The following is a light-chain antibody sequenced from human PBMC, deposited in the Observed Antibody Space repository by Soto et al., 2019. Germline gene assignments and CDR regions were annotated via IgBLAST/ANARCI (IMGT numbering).Light chain of an antibody. CDR3: SSYTSSSTEV. V-gene: IGLV2-14*01. CDR1: SSDVGGYNY. Sequence: QSALTQPASVSGSPGQSITISCTGTSSDVGGYNYVSWYQQHPGKAPKLMIYEVSNRPSGVSNRFSGSKSGNTASLTISGLQAEDEADYYCSSYTSSSTEVFGGGTKLTFL. CDR2: EVS. J-gene: IGLJ2*01.